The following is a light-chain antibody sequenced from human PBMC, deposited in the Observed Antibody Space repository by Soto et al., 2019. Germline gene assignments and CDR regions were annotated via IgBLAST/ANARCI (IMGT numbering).Light chain of an antibody. CDR3: QQSYSTPRT. J-gene: IGKJ1*01. V-gene: IGKV1-39*01. CDR2: AAS. CDR1: QSISTY. Sequence: MQLTQSPSALTASVGDRVAITCLASQSISTYLNWYQQKPGKAPKVLIYAASNLQSGVPSRFSGSGSGTDFTLTISSLQPEDFATYYCQQSYSTPRTFGQGTKVDIK.